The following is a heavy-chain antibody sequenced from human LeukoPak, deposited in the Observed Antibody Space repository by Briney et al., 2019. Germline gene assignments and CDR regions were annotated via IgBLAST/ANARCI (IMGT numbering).Heavy chain of an antibody. CDR2: IYKSGNT. Sequence: PGGSLRVSCAASGFPFSSNDMTWVRQAPGKGLEWVSVIYKSGNTFYSDSVKGRFTISRDNSKNTVYLQMDSLRAEDTAVYYCARYTSGSYFDSWGQGTLVTVSS. V-gene: IGHV3-53*01. CDR3: ARYTSGSYFDS. D-gene: IGHD6-19*01. CDR1: GFPFSSND. J-gene: IGHJ4*02.